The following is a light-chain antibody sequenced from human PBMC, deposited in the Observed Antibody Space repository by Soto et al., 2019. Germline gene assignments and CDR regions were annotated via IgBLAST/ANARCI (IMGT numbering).Light chain of an antibody. J-gene: IGLJ2*01. V-gene: IGLV2-8*01. CDR2: EVS. Sequence: QSALTQPPSASGSPGQSVTISCTGTSSDVGGYNYVSWYQQHPGKAPKLMMFEVSKRPSGVPGRFSGSKFGNTASLTVSGLQDEDEADYYCASYGGNDNLLFGGGTKLTVL. CDR3: ASYGGNDNLL. CDR1: SSDVGGYNY.